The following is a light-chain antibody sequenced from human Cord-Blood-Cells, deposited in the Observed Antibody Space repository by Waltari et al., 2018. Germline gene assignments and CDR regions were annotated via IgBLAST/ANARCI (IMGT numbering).Light chain of an antibody. V-gene: IGLV6-57*02. Sequence: NFMLTQSHSVSESPGKTVTISCTGSSGSIASNYAQWYQQRPGSAPTTVIYEDNQRPSGVPDRFSGSIDSSSNSASLTISGLKTEDEADYYCQSYDSSNWVFGGGTKLTVL. J-gene: IGLJ3*02. CDR3: QSYDSSNWV. CDR1: SGSIASNY. CDR2: EDN.